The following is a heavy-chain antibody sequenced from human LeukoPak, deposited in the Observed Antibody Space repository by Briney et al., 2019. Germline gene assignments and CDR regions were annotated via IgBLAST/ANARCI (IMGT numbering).Heavy chain of an antibody. CDR2: VYHSGST. CDR3: ASARWDS. CDR1: GDSISTNHW. Sequence: PSETLSLTCAVSGDSISTNHWWSWVRQPPGKGLEWIGEVYHSGSTNYNPSLKSRVTISVDKSKNLFPLKLASVTAADTAMYYCASARWDSWGQGTLVTVSS. D-gene: IGHD5-24*01. V-gene: IGHV4-4*02. J-gene: IGHJ4*02.